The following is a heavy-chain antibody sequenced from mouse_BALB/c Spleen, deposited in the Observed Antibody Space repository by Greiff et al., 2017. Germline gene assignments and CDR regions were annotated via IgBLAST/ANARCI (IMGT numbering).Heavy chain of an antibody. CDR3: ARSPYYGSPMDY. CDR1: GYSITSDYA. CDR2: ISYSGST. Sequence: EVKLQESGPGLVKPSQSLSLTCTVTGYSITSDYAWNWIRQFPGNKLEWMGYISYSGSTSYNPSLKSRISITRDTSKNQFFLQLNSVTTEDTATYYCARSPYYGSPMDYWGQGTSVTVAS. D-gene: IGHD1-1*01. J-gene: IGHJ4*01. V-gene: IGHV3-2*02.